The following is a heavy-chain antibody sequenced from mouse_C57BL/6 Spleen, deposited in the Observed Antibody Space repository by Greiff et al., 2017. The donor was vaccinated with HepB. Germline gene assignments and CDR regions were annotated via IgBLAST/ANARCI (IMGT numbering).Heavy chain of an antibody. CDR3: AREGLTTVVAPDY. V-gene: IGHV1-20*01. CDR2: INPYNGDT. D-gene: IGHD1-1*01. Sequence: VQLQQSGPELVKPGDSVKISCKASGYSFTGYFMNWVMQSHGKSLEWIGRINPYNGDTFYNQKFKGKATLTVDKSSSTAHMELRSLTSEDSAVYYCAREGLTTVVAPDYWGQGTTLTVSS. CDR1: GYSFTGYF. J-gene: IGHJ2*01.